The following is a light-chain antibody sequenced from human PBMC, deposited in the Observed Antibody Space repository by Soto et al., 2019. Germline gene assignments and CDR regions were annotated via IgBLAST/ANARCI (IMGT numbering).Light chain of an antibody. CDR3: SSYAASNNFYFV. CDR2: EVN. CDR1: SSDVGGYNY. J-gene: IGLJ3*02. V-gene: IGLV2-8*01. Sequence: QSVLTQPPSASGSPGQSVTISCTGTSSDVGGYNYVSWYQQYPGRAPKLMIYEVNKRPSGVPDRFSGSKSGNTASLTVSGLQAEDEADYYCSSYAASNNFYFVFGGGPKLAVL.